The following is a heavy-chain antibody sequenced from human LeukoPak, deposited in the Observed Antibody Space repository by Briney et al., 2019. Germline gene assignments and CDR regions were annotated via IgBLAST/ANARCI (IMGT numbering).Heavy chain of an antibody. CDR2: IGTAGDT. J-gene: IGHJ4*02. CDR3: AKDKSSSWYLGFDY. CDR1: GFTFSSYD. Sequence: GGSLRLSCAASGFTFSSYDMHWVRQATGKGLEWVSAIGTAGDTYYPGSVKGRFTISRDNAKNSLYLQMNSLRAEDTALYYCAKDKSSSWYLGFDYWGQGTLVTVSS. V-gene: IGHV3-13*01. D-gene: IGHD6-13*01.